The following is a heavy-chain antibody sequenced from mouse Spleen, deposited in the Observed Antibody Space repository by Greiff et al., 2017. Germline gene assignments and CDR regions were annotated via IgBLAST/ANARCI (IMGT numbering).Heavy chain of an antibody. Sequence: QVQLKESGAELVRPGASVTLSCKASGYTFTDYEMHWVKQTPVHGLEWIGAIDPETGGTAYNQKFKGKAILTADKSSSTAYMELRSLTSEDSAVYYCTRAVDYYGSRGAFAYWGQGTLVTVSA. CDR3: TRAVDYYGSRGAFAY. D-gene: IGHD1-1*01. CDR1: GYTFTDYE. J-gene: IGHJ3*01. V-gene: IGHV1-15*01. CDR2: IDPETGGT.